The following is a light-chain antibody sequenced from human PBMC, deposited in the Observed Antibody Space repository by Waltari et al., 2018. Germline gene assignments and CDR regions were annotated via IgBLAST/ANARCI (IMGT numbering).Light chain of an antibody. V-gene: IGLV2-14*01. J-gene: IGLJ1*01. CDR2: EVS. Sequence: QSALTPPASVSGSPGQSITISCPGTDSDVGAYDFFSWYQQHPGKAPHLIIYEVSNRPSGISNRFSASKSGNTASLTISGLQAEDEADYYCSSYTTSSAPGVFGTGTRVTVL. CDR1: DSDVGAYDF. CDR3: SSYTTSSAPGV.